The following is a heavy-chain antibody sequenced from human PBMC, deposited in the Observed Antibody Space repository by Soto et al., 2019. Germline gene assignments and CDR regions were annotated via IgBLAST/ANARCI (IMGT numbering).Heavy chain of an antibody. CDR1: GFTFSSYA. D-gene: IGHD3-9*01. CDR2: ISGSGGST. CDR3: AEVAYSDILTGYAPYYFDY. Sequence: EVQLLESGGGLVQPGGSLRLSCAASGFTFSSYAMSWVRQAPGKGREWVSAISGSGGSTYYADSVKGRVTISRENSKNTLYLQMKSLRAADTAVYYCAEVAYSDILTGYAPYYFDYWGQGALVTVSS. J-gene: IGHJ4*02. V-gene: IGHV3-23*01.